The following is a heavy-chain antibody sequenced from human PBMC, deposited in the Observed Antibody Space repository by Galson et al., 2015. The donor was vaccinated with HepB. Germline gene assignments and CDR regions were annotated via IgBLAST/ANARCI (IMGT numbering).Heavy chain of an antibody. V-gene: IGHV3-30-3*01. CDR2: ILSDGIRK. D-gene: IGHD3-9*01. J-gene: IGHJ4*02. Sequence: LRLSCAASGFSFSEYTLHWVRQAPGQGLEWMTYILSDGIRKKYADSVKGRFTVSRDNSRHTLFLQMNSLRPEDTALYYCARGGFDKTLDNWGQGALVTVSS. CDR3: ARGGFDKTLDN. CDR1: GFSFSEYT.